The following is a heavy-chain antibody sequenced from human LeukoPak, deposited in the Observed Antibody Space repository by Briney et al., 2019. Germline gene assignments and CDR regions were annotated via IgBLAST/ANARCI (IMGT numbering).Heavy chain of an antibody. CDR2: IKSKTDGGTT. CDR1: GFTVSSNY. V-gene: IGHV3-15*01. D-gene: IGHD2-21*02. J-gene: IGHJ6*03. Sequence: PGGSLRLSCAASGFTVSSNYMSWVRQAPGKGLEWVGRIKSKTDGGTTDYAAPVKGRFTISRDDSKNTLSLQMNSLKTEDTAVYYCTTDMTVTANYYYYYMDVWGKGTTVTVSS. CDR3: TTDMTVTANYYYYYMDV.